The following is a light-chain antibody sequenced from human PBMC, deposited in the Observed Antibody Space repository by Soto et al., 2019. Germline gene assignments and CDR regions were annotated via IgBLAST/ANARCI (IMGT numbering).Light chain of an antibody. CDR3: QQYGSSPWT. CDR1: QSVTSSF. J-gene: IGKJ1*01. Sequence: EIVLTQSPGTLSLSLGERATLSCRASQSVTSSFLAWYQQKPGQAPRLLIYGASSRATGIPDRFSGSGSGTDFTLTISRLEPEDCAVYYCQQYGSSPWTFGQGTKVEIK. CDR2: GAS. V-gene: IGKV3-20*01.